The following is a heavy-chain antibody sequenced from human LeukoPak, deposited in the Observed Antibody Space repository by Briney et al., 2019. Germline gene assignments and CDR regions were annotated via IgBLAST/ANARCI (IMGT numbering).Heavy chain of an antibody. CDR1: GGSFSGYY. J-gene: IGHJ5*02. Sequence: SETLSLTCAVYGGSFSGYYWSWLRQPPGKGLEWIGSNHSGTTYYNPSLKSRVTISVDTSKNQFSLKLTSVTAADTAVYYCARGYSSSWYFNWFDPWGQGTLVTVSS. CDR3: ARGYSSSWYFNWFDP. D-gene: IGHD6-13*01. V-gene: IGHV4-34*01. CDR2: NHSGTT.